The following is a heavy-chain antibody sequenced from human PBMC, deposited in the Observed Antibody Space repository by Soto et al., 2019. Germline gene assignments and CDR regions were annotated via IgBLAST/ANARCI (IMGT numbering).Heavy chain of an antibody. V-gene: IGHV1-69*12. CDR3: ARVKERVGATGWLDP. Sequence: QVQLVQSGAEVKKPGSSVKVSCKASGGTLSTYGISWVRQAPGQGLEWMGGIIPIFGTGNYAQKFQGRVTITADECTSTAYMELSSLRSEDTAVYYCARVKERVGATGWLDPWGKGTLVTV. CDR2: IIPIFGTG. D-gene: IGHD1-26*01. CDR1: GGTLSTYG. J-gene: IGHJ5*02.